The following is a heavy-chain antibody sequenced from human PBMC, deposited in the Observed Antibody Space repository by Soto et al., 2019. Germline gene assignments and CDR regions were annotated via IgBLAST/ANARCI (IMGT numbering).Heavy chain of an antibody. D-gene: IGHD3-10*01. CDR1: GGSISSGGYY. CDR3: ARERPSVKGNYFDY. V-gene: IGHV4-31*03. CDR2: IYYSGST. Sequence: QVQLQESGPGLVKPSQTLSLTCTVSGGSISSGGYYWSWIRQHPGKGLEWIGYIYYSGSTYYNPSIKSRVTISVDTSKNHFSLKLSSVTAADTAVYYCARERPSVKGNYFDYWGQGTLVTVSS. J-gene: IGHJ4*02.